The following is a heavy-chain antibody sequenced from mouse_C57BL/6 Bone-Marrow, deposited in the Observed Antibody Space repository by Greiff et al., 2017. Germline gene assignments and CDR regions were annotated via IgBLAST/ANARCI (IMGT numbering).Heavy chain of an antibody. D-gene: IGHD3-1*01. V-gene: IGHV5-15*01. Sequence: DVQLVESGGGLVQPGGSLKLSCAASGFTFSDYGMAWVRQAPRKGPEWVAFISNLAYSIYYADTVTGRFTISRENAKNTLYLEMSSLRSEDTAMYYCARGTPFAYWGQGTLVTVSA. CDR2: ISNLAYSI. CDR1: GFTFSDYG. J-gene: IGHJ3*01. CDR3: ARGTPFAY.